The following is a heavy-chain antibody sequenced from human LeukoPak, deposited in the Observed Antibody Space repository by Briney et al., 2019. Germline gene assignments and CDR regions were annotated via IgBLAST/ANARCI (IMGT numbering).Heavy chain of an antibody. J-gene: IGHJ4*02. CDR3: AKTRPRYSSSWYLDY. CDR1: GFTFSSYG. CDR2: ISYDGSNK. Sequence: GGALRLSCAASGFTFSSYGMHWVRHAPDKGLEWVVVISYDGSNKYCADSVKGRFTISRDNSKNTLYLQMNSLRAEDTAVYYCAKTRPRYSSSWYLDYWGQGTLVTVSS. V-gene: IGHV3-30*18. D-gene: IGHD6-13*01.